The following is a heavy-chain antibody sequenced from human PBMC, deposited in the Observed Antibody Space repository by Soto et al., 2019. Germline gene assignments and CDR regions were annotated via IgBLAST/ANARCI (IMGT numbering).Heavy chain of an antibody. CDR1: GGSISSSSYY. D-gene: IGHD6-19*01. Sequence: SETLSLTCTVSGGSISSSSYYWGWIRQPPGKGLEWIGSIYYSGSTYYNPSLKSRVTISVDTSKNQFSLKLSSVTAADTAVYYCASLFGQWLPKGYYYYYGMDVWGQGTTVTVSS. CDR3: ASLFGQWLPKGYYYYYGMDV. J-gene: IGHJ6*02. V-gene: IGHV4-39*01. CDR2: IYYSGST.